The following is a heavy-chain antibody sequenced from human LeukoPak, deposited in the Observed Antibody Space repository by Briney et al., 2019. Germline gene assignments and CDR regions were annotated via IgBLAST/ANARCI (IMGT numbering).Heavy chain of an antibody. CDR1: GYTFTGYY. Sequence: ASVKVSCKASGYTFTGYYMHWVRQAPGQGLEWMGRINPNSGGTNYAQKFQGRVTMTRDTSISTAYMELSRLRSDDTAVYYCAGPYSSSDPFDYWGQGTLVTVSS. CDR2: INPNSGGT. J-gene: IGHJ4*02. CDR3: AGPYSSSDPFDY. D-gene: IGHD6-6*01. V-gene: IGHV1-2*06.